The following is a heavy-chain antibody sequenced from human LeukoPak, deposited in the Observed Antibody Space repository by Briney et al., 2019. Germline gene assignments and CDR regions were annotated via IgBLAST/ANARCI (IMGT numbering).Heavy chain of an antibody. CDR2: ISYDGSNK. V-gene: IGHV3-30*18. J-gene: IGHJ4*02. CDR1: GFTFSSYG. D-gene: IGHD6-13*01. Sequence: GGSLRFSCAASGFTFSSYGMHWVRQAPGKGLEWVAVISYDGSNKYYADSVRGRFTISRDNSKNTLYLQMNSLRAEDTAVYYCAKDPGIAAAGTGYWGQGTLVTVSS. CDR3: AKDPGIAAAGTGY.